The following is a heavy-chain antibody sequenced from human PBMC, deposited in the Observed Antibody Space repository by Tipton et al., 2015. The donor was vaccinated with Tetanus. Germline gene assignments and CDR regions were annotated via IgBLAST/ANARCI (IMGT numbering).Heavy chain of an antibody. Sequence: TLSLTCTVSGASINSGGYYWTWIRQRPGKGLEWIGYRYYTGSTYYTPYLRSRVTISFDTSQNQFSLNLTSVTAADTAVYYCARLYGSTWSDNGAFDTWGRGTLVTVSP. CDR2: RYYTGST. V-gene: IGHV4-31*03. CDR1: GASINSGGYY. D-gene: IGHD1-7*01. CDR3: ARLYGSTWSDNGAFDT. J-gene: IGHJ3*02.